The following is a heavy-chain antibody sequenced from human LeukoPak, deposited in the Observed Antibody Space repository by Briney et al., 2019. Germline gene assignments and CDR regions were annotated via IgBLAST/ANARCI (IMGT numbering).Heavy chain of an antibody. CDR1: GFTFDDYG. D-gene: IGHD6-13*01. CDR3: AKDYGYSSSWYDY. J-gene: IGHJ4*02. Sequence: GGSLRLSCEASGFTFDDYGMHWVRQAPGKGLEWVSTISWNSASVGYVDSVKGRFTISRDNAKKTPYLQMNSLRPEDTALYYCAKDYGYSSSWYDYWGQGTLVTVSS. CDR2: ISWNSASV. V-gene: IGHV3-9*01.